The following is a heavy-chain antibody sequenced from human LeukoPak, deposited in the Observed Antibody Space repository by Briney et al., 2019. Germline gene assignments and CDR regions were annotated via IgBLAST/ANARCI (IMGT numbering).Heavy chain of an antibody. D-gene: IGHD1-26*01. J-gene: IGHJ4*02. Sequence: QPGGAVRLSCAASGFTFTTYGFRWVRQAPGKGLEWVSGISANGGSTYSADSMKGRFTMSRDNSKNTVYLQMSSLRAEDTAVYYCTKGVMGLFDYWGQGTLVSVSS. V-gene: IGHV3-23*01. CDR2: ISANGGST. CDR1: GFTFTTYG. CDR3: TKGVMGLFDY.